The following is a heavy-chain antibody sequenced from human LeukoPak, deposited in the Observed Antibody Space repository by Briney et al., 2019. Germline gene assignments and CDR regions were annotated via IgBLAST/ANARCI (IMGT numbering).Heavy chain of an antibody. CDR3: AKDLIVLTGRFDY. CDR2: ISGSGGST. J-gene: IGHJ4*02. CDR1: GFTFSIYA. V-gene: IGHV3-23*01. D-gene: IGHD2-8*01. Sequence: QAGGSLRLSCAASGFTFSIYAMTWVRQAPGKGLEWVSGISGSGGSTYYTDSVKGRFTISRDNSKNTLYLQMNSLRAEDTAVYYCAKDLIVLTGRFDYWGQGTLVTVSS.